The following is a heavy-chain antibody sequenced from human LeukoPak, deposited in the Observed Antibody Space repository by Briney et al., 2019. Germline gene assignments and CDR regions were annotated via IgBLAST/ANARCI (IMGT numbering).Heavy chain of an antibody. D-gene: IGHD3-9*01. Sequence: ASVKVSCKASGYTFTSYGISWVRQAPGQGLEWMGWISAYNGNTNYAQKLQGRVTMTTDTSTSTAYMELSSLRSEDTAVYYCATGGRLKALTGPPPPLEYWGQGTLVTVSS. V-gene: IGHV1-18*01. CDR2: ISAYNGNT. J-gene: IGHJ4*02. CDR1: GYTFTSYG. CDR3: ATGGRLKALTGPPPPLEY.